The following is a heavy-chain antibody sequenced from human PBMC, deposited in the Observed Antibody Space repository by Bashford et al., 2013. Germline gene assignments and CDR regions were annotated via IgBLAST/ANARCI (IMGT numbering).Heavy chain of an antibody. Sequence: SETLSLTCAVYGGSFSGYYWSWIRQPPGKGLEWIGEINHSGSTNYNPSLKSRVTISVDTSKNQFSLKLSSVTAADTAVYYCAKEELTPTPGKLYYYGMDVWGQGTTVTVSS. CDR3: AKEELTPTPGKLYYYGMDV. D-gene: IGHD1-26*01. V-gene: IGHV4-34*01. CDR1: GGSFSGYY. J-gene: IGHJ6*02. CDR2: INHSGST.